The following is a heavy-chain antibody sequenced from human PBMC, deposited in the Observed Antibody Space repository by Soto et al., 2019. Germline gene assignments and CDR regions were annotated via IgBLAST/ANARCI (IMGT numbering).Heavy chain of an antibody. D-gene: IGHD2-15*01. Sequence: PGGSLRLSCAASGFTFSSYAMGWVRQGPGKGLEWVAVVSIGGSTHYADSVRGRFTISRDNSKNTLSPQMNSLTAEDAAVYFCAKRRGAGGHFDYWGQGALVTV. CDR3: AKRRGAGGHFDY. CDR2: VSIGGST. J-gene: IGHJ4*02. V-gene: IGHV3-23*01. CDR1: GFTFSSYA.